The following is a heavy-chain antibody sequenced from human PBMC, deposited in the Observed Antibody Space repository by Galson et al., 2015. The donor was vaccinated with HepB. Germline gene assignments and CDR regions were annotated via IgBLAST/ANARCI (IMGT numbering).Heavy chain of an antibody. CDR2: TYPGDSDT. J-gene: IGHJ3*01. CDR1: GYRFTNYW. Sequence: QSGAEVKKPGESLRISCKASGYRFTNYWIGWVRQLPGKGLEWMGITYPGDSDTRYSPSFQGPVTISVDTSFNNAYLPWSSLKASDTAMYYCVKDYGGNFGFRYYVDSWGQGTMVTVSS. V-gene: IGHV5-51*01. D-gene: IGHD4-23*01. CDR3: VKDYGGNFGFRYYVDS.